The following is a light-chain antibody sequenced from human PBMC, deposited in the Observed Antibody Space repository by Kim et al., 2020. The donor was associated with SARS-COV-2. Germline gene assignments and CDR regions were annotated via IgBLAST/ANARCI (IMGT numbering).Light chain of an antibody. J-gene: IGKJ2*01. CDR2: GAS. V-gene: IGKV3-15*01. Sequence: SPGERATLSCRASQSVSSNLAWYQQKPGQAPRLLIYGASTRATGIPARFSGSGSGTEFTLTISSLQSEYFAVYYCQQYNNWPPMYTFGQGTKLEI. CDR1: QSVSSN. CDR3: QQYNNWPPMYT.